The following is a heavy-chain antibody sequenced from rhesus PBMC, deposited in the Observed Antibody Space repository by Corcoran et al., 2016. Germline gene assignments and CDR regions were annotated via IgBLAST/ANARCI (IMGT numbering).Heavy chain of an antibody. Sequence: QVQLQESGPGLVKPSATLSLTCAVSGGSISDSYYWNWIRQPPGKGLEWIGNIYGNSSSTYYNPSLKRRVTMSKDTSKNQFFLKLSSVTAADTAVYYCVGGAFDFWGQGLRVTVSS. CDR2: IYGNSSST. J-gene: IGHJ3*01. CDR3: VGGAFDF. D-gene: IGHD3-34*01. CDR1: GGSISDSYY. V-gene: IGHV4S9*01.